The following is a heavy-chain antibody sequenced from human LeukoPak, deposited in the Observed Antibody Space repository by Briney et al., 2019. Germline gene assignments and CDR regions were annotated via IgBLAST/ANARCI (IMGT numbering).Heavy chain of an antibody. V-gene: IGHV3-15*07. J-gene: IGHJ6*02. CDR1: GLSFNRAW. CDR2: IRTKIEGETT. CDR3: TTERNWELLRPYGLDI. D-gene: IGHD1-26*01. Sequence: GGSLRLSCAVSGLSFNRAWMNWVRQAPGKGLEWVGRIRTKIEGETTDYGAPVKGRFTISRDDSKTTLFLQMNSLMTADSAVYYCTTERNWELLRPYGLDIWGQGTTVIVSS.